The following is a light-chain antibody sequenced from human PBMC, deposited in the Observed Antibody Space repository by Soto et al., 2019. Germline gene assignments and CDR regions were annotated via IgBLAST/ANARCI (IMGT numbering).Light chain of an antibody. J-gene: IGKJ5*01. CDR1: QSVSTY. CDR2: DAS. Sequence: EIVVTQSPATLSLSPGERATLLCRTSQSVSTYLAWYQQRPGQAPRLLFSDASNRAPDTPARFSGSGSGTDFTLTISSLEPEDFAVYYCQQRGNWPIAFGQGTRLEIK. CDR3: QQRGNWPIA. V-gene: IGKV3-11*01.